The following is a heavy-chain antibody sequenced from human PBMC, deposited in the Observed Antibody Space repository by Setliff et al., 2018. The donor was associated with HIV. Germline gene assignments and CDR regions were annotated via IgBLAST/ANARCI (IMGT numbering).Heavy chain of an antibody. J-gene: IGHJ4*02. Sequence: HPGGSLRLSCAASGFTFSSYGMLWVRQTPGKGLEWVAVIWYDGSNKYYADSVKGRFTISKDASENQVVLTMTTMGPVDTATYYCARASEGQQLAAFDYWGQGTLVTVSS. CDR1: GFTFSSYG. CDR3: ARASEGQQLAAFDY. V-gene: IGHV3-33*03. D-gene: IGHD6-13*01. CDR2: IWYDGSNK.